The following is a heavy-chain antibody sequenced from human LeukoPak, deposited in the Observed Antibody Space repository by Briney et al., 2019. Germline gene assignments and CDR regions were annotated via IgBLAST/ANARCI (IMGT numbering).Heavy chain of an antibody. CDR1: GFTLRNYA. J-gene: IGHJ4*02. Sequence: PGGSLTLSCAAWGFTLRNYAMRGVRHARGKGLECGSGNSGSGGSSYCAGTVKGRFTISRDNSKNMLYLQMNSLRAEDTAVYYCAKAAGQWVVGGHYYFDYWGQGTLVTVSS. V-gene: IGHV3-23*01. CDR3: AKAAGQWVVGGHYYFDY. D-gene: IGHD6-19*01. CDR2: NSGSGGSS.